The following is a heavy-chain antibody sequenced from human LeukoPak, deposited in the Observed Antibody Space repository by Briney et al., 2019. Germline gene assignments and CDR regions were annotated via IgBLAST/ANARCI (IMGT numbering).Heavy chain of an antibody. J-gene: IGHJ4*02. V-gene: IGHV3-23*01. CDR3: AKAMVRGVIIEEFDY. Sequence: GGSLRLSCAASGFTFSSYAMSWVRQAPGKGLEWVSAISGSGGSTYYADSVKGRFTISGDNSKNTLYLQMNSLRAEDTAVYYCAKAMVRGVIIEEFDYWGQGTLVTASS. CDR1: GFTFSSYA. D-gene: IGHD3-10*01. CDR2: ISGSGGST.